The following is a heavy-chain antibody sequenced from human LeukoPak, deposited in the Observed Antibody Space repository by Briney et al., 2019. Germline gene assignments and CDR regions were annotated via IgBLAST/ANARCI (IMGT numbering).Heavy chain of an antibody. V-gene: IGHV3-30*03. CDR3: ARDLGDSSGYYYVGY. Sequence: GGSLRLSCAASGFTFSSYGMHWVRQAPGKGLEWVAVISYDGSNKYYADSVKGRFTISRDNSKNTLYLQMNSLRAEDTAVYYCARDLGDSSGYYYVGYWGQGTLVTVSS. J-gene: IGHJ4*02. CDR1: GFTFSSYG. D-gene: IGHD3-22*01. CDR2: ISYDGSNK.